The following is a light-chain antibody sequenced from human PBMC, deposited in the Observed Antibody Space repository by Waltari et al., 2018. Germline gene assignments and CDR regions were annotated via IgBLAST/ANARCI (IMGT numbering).Light chain of an antibody. Sequence: DVVMTQSPLSLPVTLGQPASISCRSSQSLVSSDGNTYFYWFQQRPGQSPRRLVYKVSNRDSGVPDRFSGSGSGTDFTLRISRVEAEDVGLYYCMQGTHWPWTFGQGTKVEIK. CDR1: QSLVSSDGNTY. CDR3: MQGTHWPWT. J-gene: IGKJ1*01. V-gene: IGKV2-30*01. CDR2: KVS.